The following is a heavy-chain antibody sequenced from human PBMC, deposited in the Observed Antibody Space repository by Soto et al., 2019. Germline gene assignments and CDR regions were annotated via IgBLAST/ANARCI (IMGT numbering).Heavy chain of an antibody. V-gene: IGHV1-46*01. D-gene: IGHD2-21*02. Sequence: QVQLMQSGAEVKKPGASVKVSCKASGDTFTDYYIHWVRQAPGQGLEWMGTVNPSGGHTTYAQHLPGRVTMTRDTSTSTLYMELTSLTSDDTAIYYCARGGHVVVVTAALDYWGQGTLVTVSS. CDR2: VNPSGGHT. CDR1: GDTFTDYY. J-gene: IGHJ4*02. CDR3: ARGGHVVVVTAALDY.